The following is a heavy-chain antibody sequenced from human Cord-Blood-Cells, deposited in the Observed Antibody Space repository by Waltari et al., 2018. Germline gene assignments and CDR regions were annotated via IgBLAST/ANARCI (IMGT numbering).Heavy chain of an antibody. J-gene: IGHJ4*02. CDR3: ARLGSYNWNYVY. Sequence: QVQLVQSGAEVKKPGSSVKVSCKASGGTFSSYAISWVRQAPGQGLEWMGRIIPILGKANHAQKCQGRVTITADKATSTAYMELSSLRSEDTAVYYCARLGSYNWNYVYWGQGTLVTVSS. D-gene: IGHD1-7*01. CDR2: IIPILGKA. V-gene: IGHV1-69*09. CDR1: GGTFSSYA.